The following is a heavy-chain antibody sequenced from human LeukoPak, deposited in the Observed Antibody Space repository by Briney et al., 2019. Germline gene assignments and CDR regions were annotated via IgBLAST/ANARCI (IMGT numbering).Heavy chain of an antibody. CDR1: GFTFSSYD. J-gene: IGHJ4*02. D-gene: IGHD3-22*01. CDR3: ARGYYYDSSGYDPPLFDY. CDR2: IGTAGDT. Sequence: GGALRLSCAAPGFTFSSYDMHWVRQATGKSLEWVSAIGTAGDTYYPGSVKGRFTISRENAKNSLYLQMNSLRAGDTAVYYCARGYYYDSSGYDPPLFDYWGQGTLVTVSS. V-gene: IGHV3-13*04.